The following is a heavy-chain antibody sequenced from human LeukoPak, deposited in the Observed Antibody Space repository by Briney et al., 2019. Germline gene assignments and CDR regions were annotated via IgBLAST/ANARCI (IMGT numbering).Heavy chain of an antibody. CDR3: AKNVRDTGTFDY. J-gene: IGHJ4*02. CDR2: MNPNSGNT. D-gene: IGHD5-18*01. V-gene: IGHV1-8*01. Sequence: ASVKVSCKASGYTFTTYDINWVRQATGQGLEWMGWMNPNSGNTGYAQRFQGRITMTRDTSISTAYMELNSLTSEDTAVYYCAKNVRDTGTFDYWGQGTLVTVSS. CDR1: GYTFTTYD.